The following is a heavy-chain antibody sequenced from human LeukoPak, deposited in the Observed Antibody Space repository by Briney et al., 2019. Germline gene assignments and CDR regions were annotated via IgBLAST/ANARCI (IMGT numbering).Heavy chain of an antibody. CDR1: GLTFSSYA. CDR3: ASEVATIYDY. V-gene: IGHV3-30-3*01. D-gene: IGHD5-24*01. CDR2: ISYDGSNK. Sequence: GGSLRLSCAASGLTFSSYAMHWVRQAPGKGLEWVAVISYDGSNKYYADSVKGRFTISRDNSKNTLYLQMNSLRAEDTAVYYCASEVATIYDYWGQGTLVTVSS. J-gene: IGHJ4*02.